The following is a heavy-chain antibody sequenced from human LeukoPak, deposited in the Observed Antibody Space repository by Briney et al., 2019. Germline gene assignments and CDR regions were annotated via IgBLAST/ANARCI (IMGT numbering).Heavy chain of an antibody. CDR2: MNPNSGNT. V-gene: IGHV1-8*01. Sequence: GASVKVSCKASGYTLTSYDINWVRQATGQGLEWMGWMNPNSGNTGYAQKFQGRVTMTRNTSISTAYMELSSLRSEDTAVYYCARDWVYSNEFGYYGMDVWGQGTTVTVSS. D-gene: IGHD4-11*01. CDR3: ARDWVYSNEFGYYGMDV. CDR1: GYTLTSYD. J-gene: IGHJ6*02.